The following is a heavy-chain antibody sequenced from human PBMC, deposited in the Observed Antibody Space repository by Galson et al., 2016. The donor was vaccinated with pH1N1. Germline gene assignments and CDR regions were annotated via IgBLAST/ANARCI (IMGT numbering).Heavy chain of an antibody. Sequence: SLRLSCAASGFTFDDYAMHWVRQAPGKGLEWVSGINWSGHSTGYADSVKGRFTVSRDNAKNSLYLQMNSLKSEDTALYYCVKDWGSSGWCLTDYWGQGTLVTVSA. CDR2: INWSGHST. J-gene: IGHJ4*02. D-gene: IGHD6-19*01. CDR1: GFTFDDYA. V-gene: IGHV3-9*01. CDR3: VKDWGSSGWCLTDY.